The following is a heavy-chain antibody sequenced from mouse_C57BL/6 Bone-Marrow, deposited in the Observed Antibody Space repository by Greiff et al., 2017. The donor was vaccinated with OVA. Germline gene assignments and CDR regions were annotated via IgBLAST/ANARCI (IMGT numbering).Heavy chain of an antibody. CDR2: IYPGNSDT. CDR1: GYTFTSYW. V-gene: IGHV1-5*01. J-gene: IGHJ2*01. CDR3: TSNWDGGDFDY. Sequence: EVQLQQSGTVLARPGASVKMSCKTSGYTFTSYWMHWVKQRPGQGLEWIGAIYPGNSDTSYNQKFKGKAKLTAVTSASTAYMELSSLTNEASAVYYCTSNWDGGDFDYWGQGTTLTVSS. D-gene: IGHD4-1*01.